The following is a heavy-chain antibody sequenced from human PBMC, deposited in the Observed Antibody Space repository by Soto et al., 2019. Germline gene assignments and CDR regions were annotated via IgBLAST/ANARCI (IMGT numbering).Heavy chain of an antibody. D-gene: IGHD2-2*01. V-gene: IGHV3-21*01. Sequence: PGGSLRLSCAASGFTFSSYRMNWVRQAPGKGLEWVSSISSSSSYIYYADSVKGRFTISRDNAKNSLYLQMNSLRAEDTAVYYCAREYVVVPAATDAFDNWGQGTMVTVSS. CDR1: GFTFSSYR. CDR2: ISSSSSYI. J-gene: IGHJ3*02. CDR3: AREYVVVPAATDAFDN.